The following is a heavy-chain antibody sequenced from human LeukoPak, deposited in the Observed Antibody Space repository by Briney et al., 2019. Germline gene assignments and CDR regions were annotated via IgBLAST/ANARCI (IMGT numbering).Heavy chain of an antibody. CDR3: STVEHF. V-gene: IGHV3-74*01. J-gene: IGHJ4*02. CDR1: GFTLSNYW. Sequence: GGSLRLSCAASGFTLSNYWMHWVRQAPGKGLVWVSRINSGGRTTGYADSVKGRFTISRDDVKNMLYLQMNSLRVEDTGLYYCSTVEHFWGQGTLVTVSS. CDR2: INSGGRTT. D-gene: IGHD1/OR15-1a*01.